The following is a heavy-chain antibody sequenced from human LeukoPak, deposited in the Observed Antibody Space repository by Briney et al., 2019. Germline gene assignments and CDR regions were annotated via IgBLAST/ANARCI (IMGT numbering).Heavy chain of an antibody. Sequence: GGSLRLSCAASGFTFNTYTMNWVRQAPGKGLEWVASIKHDGSEKNYVDSVKGRFTISRDNAKNSLYVEMNNLRGEDTAVYYCARDNFDWRPLDCWGQGTLVTVSS. CDR3: ARDNFDWRPLDC. D-gene: IGHD3-9*01. J-gene: IGHJ4*02. V-gene: IGHV3-7*03. CDR1: GFTFNTYT. CDR2: IKHDGSEK.